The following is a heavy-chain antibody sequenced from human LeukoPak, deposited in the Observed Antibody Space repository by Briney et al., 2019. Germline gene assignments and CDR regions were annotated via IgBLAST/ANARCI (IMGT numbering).Heavy chain of an antibody. CDR3: PRGPRNYSGKDKEPYYFDY. CDR2: IYYSGST. V-gene: IGHV4-30-4*01. CDR1: GGSISSGDYY. J-gene: IGHJ4*02. D-gene: IGHD4-11*01. Sequence: SETLSLTCTVSGGSISSGDYYWSWIRQPPGKGLEWIGYIYYSGSTYYNPSLKSRVTISVDTSKNQFSLKLSSVTAADTAVYYCPRGPRNYSGKDKEPYYFDYWGQGTLVTVSS.